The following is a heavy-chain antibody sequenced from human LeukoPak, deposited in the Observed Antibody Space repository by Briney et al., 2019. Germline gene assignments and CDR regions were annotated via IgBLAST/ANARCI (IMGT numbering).Heavy chain of an antibody. CDR1: GFGFSGYW. V-gene: IGHV5-51*01. CDR2: IYPGDSDT. J-gene: IGHJ4*02. D-gene: IGHD3-10*01. CDR3: ARLDGTRRGDF. Sequence: GESLKISCKGSGFGFSGYWFGWVRQMPGKGLEWMGIIYPGDSDTRYSPSFQGHVTISADQSINTAYLQWSSLKASDTGIYYCARLDGTRRGDFWGQGTLVTVSP.